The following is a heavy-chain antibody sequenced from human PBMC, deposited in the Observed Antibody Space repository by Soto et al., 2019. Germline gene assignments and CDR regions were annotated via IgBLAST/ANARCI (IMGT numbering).Heavy chain of an antibody. CDR1: GGTFSSYA. CDR3: ARAKSLGITGTTLDAFDI. V-gene: IGHV1-69*01. D-gene: IGHD1-20*01. CDR2: IIPIFGTA. J-gene: IGHJ3*02. Sequence: QVQLVQSGAEVKKPGSSVKVSCKASGGTFSSYAISWERQAPGQGLEWMGGIIPIFGTANYAQKFQGRVTITADESTSTAYMELSSLRSEDTAVYYCARAKSLGITGTTLDAFDIWGQGTMVTVSS.